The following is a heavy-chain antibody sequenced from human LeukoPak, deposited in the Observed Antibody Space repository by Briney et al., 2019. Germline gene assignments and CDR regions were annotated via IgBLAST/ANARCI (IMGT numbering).Heavy chain of an antibody. V-gene: IGHV4-39*02. J-gene: IGHJ4*02. CDR2: IYYTGST. CDR1: GGSISSSSHY. Sequence: SETLSLTCTVSGGSISSSSHYWGWIRQSPGKGLEWIGIIYYTGSTYYNPSLMSRITISVDTSMHQFSLKLISVTAADTAVYYCAGDYTLGSYRLDYWGQGTLVTVSS. CDR3: AGDYTLGSYRLDY. D-gene: IGHD3-10*01.